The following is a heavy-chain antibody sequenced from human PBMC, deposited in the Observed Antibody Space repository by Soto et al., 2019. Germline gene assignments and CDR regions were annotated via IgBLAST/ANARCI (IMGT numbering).Heavy chain of an antibody. D-gene: IGHD5-12*01. CDR3: ARDRGYNCFDS. CDR2: IKEDGSEM. CDR1: GFTFSNFW. J-gene: IGHJ4*02. V-gene: IGHV3-7*03. Sequence: EVQLVESGGGLVQPGGSLRLSCAASGFTFSNFWMAWVRQAPGRGLEWVANIKEDGSEMYYVDSVRGRLTISRDNARNSLYLQMNRLRVEDTALYYCARDRGYNCFDSWGQGTLVTVSS.